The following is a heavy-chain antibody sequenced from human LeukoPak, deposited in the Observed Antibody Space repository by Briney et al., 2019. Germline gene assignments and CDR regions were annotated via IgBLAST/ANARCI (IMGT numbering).Heavy chain of an antibody. Sequence: SVKVSCKASGGTFSSYAISWVRQAPGQGLEWMGGIIPIFGTANYAQKFQGRVTITADKSTSTAYMELSSLRFEDTAVYYCATGGYCSGGSCYDYAFDIWGQGTMVTVSS. CDR1: GGTFSSYA. CDR3: ATGGYCSGGSCYDYAFDI. V-gene: IGHV1-69*06. CDR2: IIPIFGTA. D-gene: IGHD2-15*01. J-gene: IGHJ3*02.